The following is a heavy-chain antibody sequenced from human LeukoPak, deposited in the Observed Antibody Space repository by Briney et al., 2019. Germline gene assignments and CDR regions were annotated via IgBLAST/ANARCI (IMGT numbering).Heavy chain of an antibody. D-gene: IGHD1-1*01. J-gene: IGHJ3*02. V-gene: IGHV5-51*01. Sequence: ASVKMFCKGSGYSFTSYWIGWVRQMPGKGLEWMGIIYPGDSDTRYSPSFQGQVTISADKSISTAYLQWSSLKASDTAMYYCARQQGLTNWDAFDIWGQGTMVTVSS. CDR1: GYSFTSYW. CDR2: IYPGDSDT. CDR3: ARQQGLTNWDAFDI.